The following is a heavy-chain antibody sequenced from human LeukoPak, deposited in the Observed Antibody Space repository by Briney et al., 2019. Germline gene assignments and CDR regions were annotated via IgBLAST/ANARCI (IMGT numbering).Heavy chain of an antibody. CDR1: GGSISSGGYY. CDR3: ARDRGVSSRFDP. J-gene: IGHJ5*02. D-gene: IGHD3-10*01. V-gene: IGHV4-31*03. Sequence: SETLSLTCTVSGGSISSGGYYWSRIRQHPGKGLEWIGYIYYSGSTCHNPSLKSRVTISVDTSKNQFSLKLSSVTAADTAVYYCARDRGVSSRFDPWGQGTLVTVSS. CDR2: IYYSGST.